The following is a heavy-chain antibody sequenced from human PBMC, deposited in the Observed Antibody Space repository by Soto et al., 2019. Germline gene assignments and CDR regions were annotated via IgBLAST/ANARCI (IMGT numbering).Heavy chain of an antibody. CDR3: ARDRTGTTTDPVGFDY. D-gene: IGHD1-7*01. Sequence: QVQLVQSGAEVKKPGSSVKVSCKASGGTFSSYAISWVRQAPGQGLEWMGGIIPIFGTANYAQKFQGRVTITADESTSTAYMELSSLRAEDTAVYYCARDRTGTTTDPVGFDYWGQGTLVTVSS. J-gene: IGHJ4*02. V-gene: IGHV1-69*01. CDR1: GGTFSSYA. CDR2: IIPIFGTA.